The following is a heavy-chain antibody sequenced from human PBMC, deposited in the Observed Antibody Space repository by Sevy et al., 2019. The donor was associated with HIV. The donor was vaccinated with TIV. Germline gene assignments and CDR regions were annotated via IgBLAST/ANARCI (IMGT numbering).Heavy chain of an antibody. Sequence: ASVKVSCKTSGYTFTTYYMHWVRQAPGQGLEWMGLINPSGGYTSNAQKFQGRVTMTSDTSATTVHMELRSLTSEDSAIYYCARTRTCGGSCYYLDYWGQGTQITVSS. CDR1: GYTFTTYY. CDR2: INPSGGYT. CDR3: ARTRTCGGSCYYLDY. D-gene: IGHD2-15*01. J-gene: IGHJ4*02. V-gene: IGHV1-46*01.